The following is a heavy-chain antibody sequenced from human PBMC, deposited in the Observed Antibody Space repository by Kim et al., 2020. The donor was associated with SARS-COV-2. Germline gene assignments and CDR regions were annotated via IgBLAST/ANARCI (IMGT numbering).Heavy chain of an antibody. J-gene: IGHJ1*01. Sequence: ASVKVSCKASGYTFTSYGISWVRQAPGQGLEWMGWISAYNGNTNYAQKLQGRVTMTTDTSTSTAYMELRSLRSDDTAVYYCARDSDPFSGKPIEYFQHWGQGTLVTVSS. CDR2: ISAYNGNT. CDR1: GYTFTSYG. CDR3: ARDSDPFSGKPIEYFQH. V-gene: IGHV1-18*01.